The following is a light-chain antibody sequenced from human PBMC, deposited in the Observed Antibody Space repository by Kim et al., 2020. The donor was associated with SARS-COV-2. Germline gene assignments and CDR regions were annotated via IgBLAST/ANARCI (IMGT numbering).Light chain of an antibody. CDR3: QQSGSSLRT. CDR1: QSVSRNY. Sequence: STGERATRSCRASQSVSRNYLAWYQQKPGQAPRLLIYGASNRATGIPDRFSGSGSGTDFTLTISRLEPEDFAVYYCQQSGSSLRTFGQGTKADIK. V-gene: IGKV3-20*01. J-gene: IGKJ1*01. CDR2: GAS.